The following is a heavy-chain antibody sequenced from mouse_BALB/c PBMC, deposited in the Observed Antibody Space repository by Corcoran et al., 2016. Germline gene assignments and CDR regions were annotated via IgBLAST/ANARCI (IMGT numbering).Heavy chain of an antibody. V-gene: IGHV8-12*01. D-gene: IGHD2-1*01. J-gene: IGHJ4*01. CDR1: GFSLSTSDMG. CDR3: ARRNGNYDYAMDY. CDR2: IWWDDEK. Sequence: QVPQKESRPGVSKPSQTLRPTCSCSGFSLSTSDMGLGWIRPPSEKGLEWLAHIWWDDEKHYNPSLKSQRTISKDISRKQVFLKITSVDTADFATDYCARRNGNYDYAMDYWGQGTSVTVSS.